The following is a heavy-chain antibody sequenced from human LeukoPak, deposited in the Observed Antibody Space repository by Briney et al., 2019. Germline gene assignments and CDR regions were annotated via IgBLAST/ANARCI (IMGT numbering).Heavy chain of an antibody. CDR2: ISRGGSPI. V-gene: IGHV3-48*03. CDR3: AKDSLPGIAAAGSVY. J-gene: IGHJ4*02. CDR1: GFTFSSYE. D-gene: IGHD6-13*01. Sequence: GGSLRLSCAASGFTFSSYEMNWVRQAPGKGLEWVSAISRGGSPIYYADSVKGRFTISRDNSKDTLYLQMNSLRAEDTAIYYCAKDSLPGIAAAGSVYWGQGTLVTVSS.